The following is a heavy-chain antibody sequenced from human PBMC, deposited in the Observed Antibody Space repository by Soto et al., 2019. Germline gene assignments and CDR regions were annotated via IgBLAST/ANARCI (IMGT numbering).Heavy chain of an antibody. D-gene: IGHD5-12*01. CDR2: INSDGSST. Sequence: PGGSLRLSCTTSGFSFGDYAMTWVRQAPGKGLVWVSRINSDGSSTSYADSVKGRFTISRDNAKNTLYLQMNSLRAEDTAVYYCEREHGSTDAFDIWGQGTMVTVSS. J-gene: IGHJ3*02. CDR3: EREHGSTDAFDI. CDR1: GFSFGDYA. V-gene: IGHV3-74*01.